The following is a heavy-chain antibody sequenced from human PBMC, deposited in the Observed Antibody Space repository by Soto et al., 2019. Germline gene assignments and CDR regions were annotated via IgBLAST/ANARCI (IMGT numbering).Heavy chain of an antibody. V-gene: IGHV5-10-1*01. Sequence: GASLKISCQCSGYSRSDYWITWVRHMPGGGVERMGRIDHRDSYTNYRPSLEGHATISAAKTNTTTYLQWSSLKASDTATYSCATHCIEKATWDYWGQGTQVPVPS. D-gene: IGHD5-12*01. CDR3: ATHCIEKATWDY. CDR2: IDHRDSYT. J-gene: IGHJ4*02. CDR1: GYSRSDYW.